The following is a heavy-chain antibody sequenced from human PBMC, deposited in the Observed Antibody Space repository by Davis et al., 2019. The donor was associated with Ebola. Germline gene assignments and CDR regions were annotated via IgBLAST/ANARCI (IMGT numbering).Heavy chain of an antibody. D-gene: IGHD3-22*01. J-gene: IGHJ2*01. Sequence: GESLKISCKGSGYSFTTEWIAWVRQMPGKGLEWMGIIYPGDSDTRYSPSFQGQVTISADRSITTAYLQWSSLKASDTAMYYCARTEFYYEGSGYEIWGRGTLVTVSS. CDR2: IYPGDSDT. CDR3: ARTEFYYEGSGYEI. V-gene: IGHV5-51*01. CDR1: GYSFTTEW.